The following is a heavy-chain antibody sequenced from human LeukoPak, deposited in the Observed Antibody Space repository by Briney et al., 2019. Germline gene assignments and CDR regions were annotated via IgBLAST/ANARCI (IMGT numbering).Heavy chain of an antibody. CDR1: GYTFTSYD. V-gene: IGHV1-8*01. CDR2: MNPNSNNT. J-gene: IGHJ4*02. Sequence: ASVKVSCKASGYTFTSYDINWVRQATGQGLEWMGWMNPNSNNTVYAQKFQGRVTMTRNTSISTAYMELSSLRSEDTAVYYCARGTYYDFWSGSIAGYYFDYWGQGTLVTVSS. CDR3: ARGTYYDFWSGSIAGYYFDY. D-gene: IGHD3-3*01.